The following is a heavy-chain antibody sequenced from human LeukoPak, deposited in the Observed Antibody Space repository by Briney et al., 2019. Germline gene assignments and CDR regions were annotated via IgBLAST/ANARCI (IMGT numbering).Heavy chain of an antibody. CDR2: IYPGDSDT. CDR3: ARGALGYCSSTSCYNFDY. Sequence: GESLKISCKGSGYSFTSYWIGWVRQMPGKGLEWMGIIYPGDSDTRYSPSFQGQVTISADKSISTAYLQWGSLKASDTAMYYCARGALGYCSSTSCYNFDYWGQGTLVTVSS. CDR1: GYSFTSYW. J-gene: IGHJ4*02. V-gene: IGHV5-51*01. D-gene: IGHD2-2*01.